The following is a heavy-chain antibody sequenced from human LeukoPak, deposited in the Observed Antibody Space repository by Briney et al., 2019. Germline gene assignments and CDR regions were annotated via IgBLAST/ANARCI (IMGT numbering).Heavy chain of an antibody. CDR1: GGSINTYY. V-gene: IGHV4-4*07. CDR2: IHSSGST. Sequence: SETLSLTCSVSGGSINTYYWSCIRQPAGKGLEWIGRIHSSGSTHYNPSLKSRVTMSLDTSKNQFSLKLTSVTAADTAVYYCARLVGSREHFFDYWGQGTLVTVSS. D-gene: IGHD2-15*01. J-gene: IGHJ4*02. CDR3: ARLVGSREHFFDY.